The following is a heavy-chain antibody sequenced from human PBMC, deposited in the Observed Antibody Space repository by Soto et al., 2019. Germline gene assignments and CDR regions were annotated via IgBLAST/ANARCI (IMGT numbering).Heavy chain of an antibody. CDR3: ARVGTRRDGYKLAPPGSNYYYYYGMDV. D-gene: IGHD5-12*01. CDR2: IIPIFGTA. Sequence: ASVKVSCKASGGTFSSYAISWVRQAPGQGLEWMGGIIPIFGTASYAQKFQGRVTITADESTSTAYMELSSLRSEDTAVYYCARVGTRRDGYKLAPPGSNYYYYYGMDVWGQGTTVTVSS. V-gene: IGHV1-69*13. J-gene: IGHJ6*02. CDR1: GGTFSSYA.